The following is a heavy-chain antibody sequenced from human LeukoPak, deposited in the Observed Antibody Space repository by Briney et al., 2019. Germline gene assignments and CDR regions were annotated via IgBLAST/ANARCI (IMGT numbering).Heavy chain of an antibody. V-gene: IGHV3-7*01. Sequence: GGSLRLSCAASGFTFSSYWMTWVRQAPGKGLEWVANINEDGSDKYYVDSVKGRFTVSRDNAKNSLYLQMNSLRAEDTAIYYCARDTYRFFDFWGQGTLVTVSS. CDR3: ARDTYRFFDF. J-gene: IGHJ4*02. CDR2: INEDGSDK. D-gene: IGHD1-1*01. CDR1: GFTFSSYW.